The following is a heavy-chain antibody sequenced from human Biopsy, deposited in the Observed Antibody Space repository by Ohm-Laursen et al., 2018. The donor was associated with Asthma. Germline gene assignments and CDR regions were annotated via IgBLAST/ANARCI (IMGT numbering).Heavy chain of an antibody. CDR1: GFTFRSCA. V-gene: IGHV3-30-3*01. CDR3: ARDVMEWYLPAFDF. Sequence: SLRLSCAAFGFTFRSCAMHWVRQAPGKGLEWVAVGGSYYDGGLKYYADSVNGRFTVSRDDSKNTLYLQMNSLRPDDTAVYYCARDVMEWYLPAFDFWGQGTLVTVSS. J-gene: IGHJ4*02. CDR2: GGSYYDGGLK. D-gene: IGHD3-3*01.